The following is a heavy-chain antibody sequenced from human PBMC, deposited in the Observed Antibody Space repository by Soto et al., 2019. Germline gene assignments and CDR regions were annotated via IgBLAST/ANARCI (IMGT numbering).Heavy chain of an antibody. V-gene: IGHV3-23*01. CDR3: AKEAIAAAGTEMDV. CDR2: ISGRGGST. Sequence: EVQLLESGGGLVQPGGSLRLACAASGFTFSSYAVSWVRQAPGKGLEWVSAISGRGGSTYYADSVKGRFTISRDNSKNTLYLQMNSLRSDDTAVYYCAKEAIAAAGTEMDVWGQGTTVTVSS. D-gene: IGHD6-13*01. J-gene: IGHJ6*02. CDR1: GFTFSSYA.